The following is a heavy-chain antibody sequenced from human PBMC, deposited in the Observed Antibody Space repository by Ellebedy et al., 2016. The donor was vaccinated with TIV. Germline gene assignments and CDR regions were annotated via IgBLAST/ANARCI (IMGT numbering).Heavy chain of an antibody. CDR3: ASEGGVYFFDN. D-gene: IGHD1-26*01. CDR2: INLSNGGT. CDR1: GYTFTSDL. J-gene: IGHJ4*02. Sequence: AASVKVSCKASGYTFTSDLIHWVRQAPGQGLEWMGVINLSNGGTGYAHKFQGRVTMTRDTSASTVYMELSSLRSEDTAVYYCASEGGVYFFDNWGQGTLVTVSS. V-gene: IGHV1-46*01.